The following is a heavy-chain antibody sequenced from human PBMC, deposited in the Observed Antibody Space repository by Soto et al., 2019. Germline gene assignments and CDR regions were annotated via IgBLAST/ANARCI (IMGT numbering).Heavy chain of an antibody. D-gene: IGHD3-9*01. CDR2: ISGSGGST. CDR3: ANGAWGHYDILTGYYGRWDAFDI. J-gene: IGHJ3*02. CDR1: GFTFSSYA. Sequence: GGSLRLSCAASGFTFSSYAMSWVRQAPGKGLEWVSAISGSGGSTYYADSVKGRFTISRDNSKNTLYLQMNSLRAEDTAVYYCANGAWGHYDILTGYYGRWDAFDIWGQGTMVTVSS. V-gene: IGHV3-23*01.